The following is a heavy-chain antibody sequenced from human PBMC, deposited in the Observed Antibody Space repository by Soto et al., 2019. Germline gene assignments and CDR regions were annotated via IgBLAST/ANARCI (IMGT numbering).Heavy chain of an antibody. Sequence: SETLSLTCTVSGGSISSSSYYWGWIRQPPGKGLEWIGSIYYSGSTYYNPSLKSRVTISVDTSKNQFSLKLSSVTAADTAVYYCARSYGDYVSYWGQGTLVTVSS. J-gene: IGHJ4*02. V-gene: IGHV4-39*01. CDR3: ARSYGDYVSY. CDR2: IYYSGST. D-gene: IGHD4-17*01. CDR1: GGSISSSSYY.